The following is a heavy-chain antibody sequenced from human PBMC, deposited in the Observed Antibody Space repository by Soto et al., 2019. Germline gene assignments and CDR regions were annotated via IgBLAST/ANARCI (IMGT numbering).Heavy chain of an antibody. CDR1: GGSVSSGSYY. CDR3: AREVGSSGWTGYYYYGMDV. V-gene: IGHV4-61*01. Sequence: QVQLQESGPGLVKPSETLSLTCTVSGGSVSSGSYYWSWIRQPPGKGLEWIGYIYYSGSTNYNPHLKGRGTISGDPSKTKFSPKLSSVTAADTAVYYCAREVGSSGWTGYYYYGMDVWGQGTTVTVSS. CDR2: IYYSGST. D-gene: IGHD6-19*01. J-gene: IGHJ6*02.